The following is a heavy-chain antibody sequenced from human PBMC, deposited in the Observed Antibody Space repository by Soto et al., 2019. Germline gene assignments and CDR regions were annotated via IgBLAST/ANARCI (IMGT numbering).Heavy chain of an antibody. V-gene: IGHV4-38-2*02. D-gene: IGHD2-21*01. CDR3: ARDGEGVVVEADAKDRYYYYGMDV. Sequence: SETLCFPWSFSGYSISIGYHWRWIRQPPVKGLDSPLTIYHSGSTHYNPSLNSRVTISVDTSKNHFSLRLSSVTAADTAIYYCARDGEGVVVEADAKDRYYYYGMDVWGQGTTVTVSS. J-gene: IGHJ6*01. CDR1: GYSISIGYH. CDR2: IYHSGST.